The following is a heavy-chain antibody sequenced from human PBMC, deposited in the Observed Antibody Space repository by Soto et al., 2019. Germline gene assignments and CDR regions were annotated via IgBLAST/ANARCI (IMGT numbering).Heavy chain of an antibody. J-gene: IGHJ3*02. CDR2: IYYSGST. D-gene: IGHD3-22*01. CDR1: GGSISSYY. V-gene: IGHV4-59*01. CDR3: ARVPKPSYYYDSSGYPDAFVI. Sequence: SETLSLTCTVSGGSISSYYWSWIRQPPGKGLEWIGYIYYSGSTNYNPSLKSRVTISVDTSKNQFSLKLSSVTAADTAVYYCARVPKPSYYYDSSGYPDAFVIWGQGTMVTVSS.